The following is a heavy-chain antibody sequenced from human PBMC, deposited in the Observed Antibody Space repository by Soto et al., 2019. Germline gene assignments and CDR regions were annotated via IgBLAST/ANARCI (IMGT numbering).Heavy chain of an antibody. Sequence: SETLSLTCTVSGGSISSYYWSWIRQPPGKGLEWIGYIYYNGTTNYNPSLKSRVTMSVGTSKNQFSLKLTSVTAADTAVYYCARLATVVKYYYYGMDVWGQGTTVTVSS. CDR3: ARLATVVKYYYYGMDV. J-gene: IGHJ6*02. CDR2: IYYNGTT. V-gene: IGHV4-59*12. D-gene: IGHD4-17*01. CDR1: GGSISSYY.